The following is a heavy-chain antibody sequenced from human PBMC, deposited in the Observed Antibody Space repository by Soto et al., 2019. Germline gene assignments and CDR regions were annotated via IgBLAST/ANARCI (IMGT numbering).Heavy chain of an antibody. D-gene: IGHD6-13*01. V-gene: IGHV5-51*01. CDR2: IYPGDSDT. CDR3: ARLVAAAGIDY. J-gene: IGHJ4*02. CDR1: GYSFTSYW. Sequence: PGESLKIYCKGSGYSFTSYWIGWVRQMPGKGLEWMGIIYPGDSDTRYSPSFHGQVTISADKSISTADLQWSSLKASDTAMYYCARLVAAAGIDYWGQGTLVTVSS.